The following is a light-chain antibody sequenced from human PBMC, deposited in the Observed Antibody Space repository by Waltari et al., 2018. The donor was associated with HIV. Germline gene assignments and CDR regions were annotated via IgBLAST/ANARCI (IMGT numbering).Light chain of an antibody. CDR2: DVT. J-gene: IGLJ2*01. CDR1: SSDVGGYKY. Sequence: QSALTQPRSVSGSPGQSVTISCTGTSSDVGGYKYVSWYQQHPGKAPKFMIYDVTKRPSGVPDRCSGSKSGNTASLTISGRQAEDEADYYCCSYSGSNYVIIGGGTKLTVL. CDR3: CSYSGSNYVI. V-gene: IGLV2-11*01.